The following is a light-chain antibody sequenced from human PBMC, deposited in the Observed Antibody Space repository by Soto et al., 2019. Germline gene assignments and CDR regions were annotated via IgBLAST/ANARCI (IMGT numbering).Light chain of an antibody. J-gene: IGKJ4*01. CDR1: QTVSSRY. Sequence: EIVLTQSPATLSLSPGERATLSCRASQTVSSRYLAWFQQKPGQAPRLLIYGASTRATGIPARFSGSGSGTEFTLTISSLQSEDFAVYYCQQYNNWPPLTFGGGTKVDIK. CDR2: GAS. V-gene: IGKV3-15*01. CDR3: QQYNNWPPLT.